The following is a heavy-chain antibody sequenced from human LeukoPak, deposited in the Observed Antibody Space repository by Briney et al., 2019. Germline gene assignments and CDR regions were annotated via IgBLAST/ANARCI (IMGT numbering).Heavy chain of an antibody. CDR1: GFTFSSYG. Sequence: GGSLRLSCAASGFTFSSYGMHWVRQAPGKGLEWVGFIRSKAYGGTTEYAASVKGRFTISRDDSKSIAYLQMNSLKTEDTAVYYCTRGHCSGGSCYHVHFDYWGQGTLVIVSS. V-gene: IGHV3-49*04. D-gene: IGHD2-15*01. CDR3: TRGHCSGGSCYHVHFDY. CDR2: IRSKAYGGTT. J-gene: IGHJ4*02.